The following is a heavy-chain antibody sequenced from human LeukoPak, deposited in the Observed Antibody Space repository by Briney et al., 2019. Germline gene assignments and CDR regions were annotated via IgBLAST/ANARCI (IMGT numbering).Heavy chain of an antibody. J-gene: IGHJ3*02. CDR2: IYYSGST. V-gene: IGHV4-59*01. D-gene: IGHD3-22*01. Sequence: PSETLSPTCTFSGASLSSYYWSWIRQPPGKGLEWIGYIYYSGSTNYNPSLKSRVTISVDTSKNQFSLRLSSVTAADTAVYYCARGNYYDTSTYYRAFDIWGQGTMVTVSS. CDR3: ARGNYYDTSTYYRAFDI. CDR1: GASLSSYY.